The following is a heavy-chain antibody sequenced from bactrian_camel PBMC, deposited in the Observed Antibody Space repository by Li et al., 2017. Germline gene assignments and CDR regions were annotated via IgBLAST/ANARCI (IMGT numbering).Heavy chain of an antibody. Sequence: VQLVESGGGSVQAGESLTLSCTVPPYTLDNSDVGWYRQAPAIGNACELVSTISSTGTTYYVDSVKGRLTISVNNAKNTVYLQMNSLKPEDTAIYYCTHEYSAHDVACFGEQPEDLGNNFWGQRTQVTVS. V-gene: IGHV3S60*01. CDR2: ISSTGTT. CDR3: THEYSAHDVACFGEQPEDLGNNF. D-gene: IGHD1*01. J-gene: IGHJ4*01. CDR1: PYTLDNSD.